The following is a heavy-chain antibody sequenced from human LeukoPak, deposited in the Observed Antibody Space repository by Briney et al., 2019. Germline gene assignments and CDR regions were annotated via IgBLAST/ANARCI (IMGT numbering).Heavy chain of an antibody. CDR2: IKHDGSEK. CDR1: GFTFSSYW. CDR3: ARRLGLGFGEYSNNWFDP. D-gene: IGHD3-10*01. J-gene: IGHJ5*02. V-gene: IGHV3-7*01. Sequence: QTGGSLRLSCAASGFTFSSYWMSWVRQAPGKGLEWVANIKHDGSEKYYVDSVKGRLTISRDNAKNSLYLQMNSLRAEDTAVYYCARRLGLGFGEYSNNWFDPWGQGTLVTVSS.